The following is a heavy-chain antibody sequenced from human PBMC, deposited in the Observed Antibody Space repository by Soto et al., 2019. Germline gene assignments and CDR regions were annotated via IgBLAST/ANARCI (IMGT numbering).Heavy chain of an antibody. CDR3: SRFSYNINWRVIHY. CDR1: GFSLSTSGVG. D-gene: IGHD1-1*01. J-gene: IGHJ4*02. CDR2: NYWDDDK. Sequence: QITLKESGPTLVKPTQTLTLTCTFSGFSLSTSGVGVGWIRQPPGKALEWLTVNYWDDDKRYSPSLKSRLTITNDTSKNHLVLTMTNIDPVDTATYYCSRFSYNINWRVIHYWCQGTLVTVSS. V-gene: IGHV2-5*02.